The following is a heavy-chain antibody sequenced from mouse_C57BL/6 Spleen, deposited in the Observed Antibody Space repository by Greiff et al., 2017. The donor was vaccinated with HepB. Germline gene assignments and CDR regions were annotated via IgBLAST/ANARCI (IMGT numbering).Heavy chain of an antibody. CDR1: GFTFTDYY. CDR3: VEAGGRDGDSGAY. Sequence: EVKVVESGGGLVQPGASLRLSCAASGFTFTDYYMSWVRQPPGQAREWLALIRNNANGYTTEYTASVKGRLTISRANSQTVLYLQMNTLRAEDSATYDCVEAGGRDGDSGAYWGQGTLVTVSA. V-gene: IGHV7-4*01. CDR2: IRNNANGYTT. J-gene: IGHJ3*01. D-gene: IGHD2-13*01.